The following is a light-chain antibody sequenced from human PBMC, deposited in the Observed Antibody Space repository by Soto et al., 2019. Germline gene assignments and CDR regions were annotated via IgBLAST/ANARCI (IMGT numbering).Light chain of an antibody. Sequence: DIRMTQSPSTLSASVGDRVTITCRASQSISNRLAWYHQKPGKTPNLLIYDASNLGSGVPSRFSGSGSGTEFTLTISSLQPDDFATYYCQQYDTYSTFGQGTKVDIK. CDR1: QSISNR. CDR2: DAS. V-gene: IGKV1-5*01. J-gene: IGKJ1*01. CDR3: QQYDTYST.